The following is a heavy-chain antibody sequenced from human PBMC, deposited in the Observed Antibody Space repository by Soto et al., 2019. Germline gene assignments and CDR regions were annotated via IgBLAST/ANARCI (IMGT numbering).Heavy chain of an antibody. D-gene: IGHD1-26*01. Sequence: PSETLSLTCAVYGGSFSGYYWSWLRQPPGKGLEWIGEINHSGSTNYNPSLKSRVTISVDTSKNQFSLKLSSVTAADTAVYYCARGPARVGRTQPSGYYYGMDVWSQGTKVTVS. CDR3: ARGPARVGRTQPSGYYYGMDV. J-gene: IGHJ6*02. CDR2: INHSGST. V-gene: IGHV4-34*01. CDR1: GGSFSGYY.